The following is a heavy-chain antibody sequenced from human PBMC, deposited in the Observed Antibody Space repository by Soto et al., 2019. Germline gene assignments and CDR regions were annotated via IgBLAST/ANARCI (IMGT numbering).Heavy chain of an antibody. CDR3: ARGTTVTTLDY. CDR1: GGSISSGDYY. V-gene: IGHV4-30-4*01. J-gene: IGHJ4*02. D-gene: IGHD4-17*01. CDR2: IYYSGST. Sequence: PSETLSLTCTVSGGSISSGDYYWSRIRQPPGKGLEWIGYIYYSGSTCYNPSLKSRVTISVDTSKNQFSLKLSSVTAADTAVYYCARGTTVTTLDYWGQGTLVTVSS.